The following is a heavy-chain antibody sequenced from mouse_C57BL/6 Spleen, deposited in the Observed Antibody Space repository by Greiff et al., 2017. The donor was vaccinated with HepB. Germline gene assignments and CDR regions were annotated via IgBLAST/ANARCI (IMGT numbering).Heavy chain of an antibody. J-gene: IGHJ2*01. V-gene: IGHV1-19*01. Sequence: VQLKQSGPVLVKPGASVKMSCKASGYTFTDYYMNWVKQSHGKSLEWIGVINPYNGGTSYNQKFKGKATLTVDKSSSTAYMELNSLTSEDSAVYYCARRELFDYWGQGTTLTVSS. CDR1: GYTFTDYY. CDR2: INPYNGGT. CDR3: ARRELFDY.